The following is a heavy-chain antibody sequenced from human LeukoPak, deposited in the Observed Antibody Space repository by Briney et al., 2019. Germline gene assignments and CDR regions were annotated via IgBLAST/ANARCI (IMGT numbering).Heavy chain of an antibody. D-gene: IGHD6-13*01. CDR2: ISAYNGNT. J-gene: IGHJ6*03. CDR1: GYTFTSYG. V-gene: IGHV1-18*01. CDR3: ARSYSSSWYEARYHYMDV. Sequence: GASVKVSCKASGYTFTSYGISWVRQAPGQGLEWMGWISAYNGNTNYAQKLQGRVTMTTDTSTSTAYMELRSLRSDDTAVYYCARSYSSSWYEARYHYMDVWGKGTTVTVSS.